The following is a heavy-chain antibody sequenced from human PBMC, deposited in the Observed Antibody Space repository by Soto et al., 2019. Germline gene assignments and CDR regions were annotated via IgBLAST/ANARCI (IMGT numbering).Heavy chain of an antibody. Sequence: QIQLVQSGAEVKKPGASVKVSCKASGYTFTSYGISWVRQAPGQGLEWMGWISTYNGNTKYAQKLQGRVTMTTDTATSTADMELRSLRSDDTAVFYCAREMVRGVGSDYWGQGTLVTVSS. CDR2: ISTYNGNT. J-gene: IGHJ4*02. CDR3: AREMVRGVGSDY. CDR1: GYTFTSYG. D-gene: IGHD3-10*01. V-gene: IGHV1-18*01.